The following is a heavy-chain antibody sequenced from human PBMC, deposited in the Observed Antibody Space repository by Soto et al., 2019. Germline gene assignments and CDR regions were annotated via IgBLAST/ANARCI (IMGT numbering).Heavy chain of an antibody. V-gene: IGHV3-30*03. J-gene: IGHJ4*02. CDR2: ISYDGTNH. CDR1: RFTFSNYG. Sequence: QVQLVESGGGVVQPGGSLTLSCAASRFTFSNYGMHWVRQAPGEGLEWVAVISYDGTNHYYADSVRGRFTLSRGNSKNTLYLNMDRLTSDDTAVYCRESDTKTGVVVPGAPKYWGQGTLVAVSS. D-gene: IGHD2-2*01. CDR3: ESDTKTGVVVPGAPKY.